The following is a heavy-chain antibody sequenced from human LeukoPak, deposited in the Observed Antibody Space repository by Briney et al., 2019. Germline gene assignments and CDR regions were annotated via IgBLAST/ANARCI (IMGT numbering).Heavy chain of an antibody. J-gene: IGHJ4*02. CDR2: IIPIFGTA. CDR1: GGTFISYA. CDR3: ASRVTMVRGVIGYFDY. Sequence: SVKVSCKASGGTFISYAISWVRQAPGQGLEWMGGIIPIFGTANYAQKFQGRVTITADESTSTAYMELSSLRSEDTAVYYCASRVTMVRGVIGYFDYWGQGTLVTVSS. V-gene: IGHV1-69*13. D-gene: IGHD3-10*01.